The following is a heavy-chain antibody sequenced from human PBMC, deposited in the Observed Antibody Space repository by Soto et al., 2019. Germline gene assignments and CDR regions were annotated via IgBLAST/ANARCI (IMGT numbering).Heavy chain of an antibody. CDR3: AKAQWEWPVTYYFDY. Sequence: PGGSLRLSCAASGFTFSSYAMSWVRQAPGKGLEWVSVISGSGGSTYYADSVKGRFTISRDNSKNTLYLQMNSLRADGTAVFYCAKAQWEWPVTYYFDYWGQGTLVTVS. J-gene: IGHJ4*02. CDR2: ISGSGGST. V-gene: IGHV3-23*01. D-gene: IGHD3-3*01. CDR1: GFTFSSYA.